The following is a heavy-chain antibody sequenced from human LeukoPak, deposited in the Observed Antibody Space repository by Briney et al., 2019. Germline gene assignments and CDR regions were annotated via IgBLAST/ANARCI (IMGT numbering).Heavy chain of an antibody. CDR3: ARVDTAMVTSPIYYYGMDV. J-gene: IGHJ6*02. CDR1: GFTFSSYA. V-gene: IGHV3-30-3*01. D-gene: IGHD5-18*01. CDR2: ISYDGSNK. Sequence: PGGSLRLSCAASGFTFSSYAMHWVRQAPGKGLEWVAVISYDGSNKYYADSVKGRFTISRDNPKNTLYLQMNSLRAEDTAVYYCARVDTAMVTSPIYYYGMDVWGQGTTVTVSS.